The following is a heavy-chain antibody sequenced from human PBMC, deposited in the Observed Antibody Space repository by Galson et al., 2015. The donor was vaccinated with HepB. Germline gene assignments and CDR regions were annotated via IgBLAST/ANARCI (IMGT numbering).Heavy chain of an antibody. D-gene: IGHD3-10*01. CDR2: ILYDGSKK. CDR3: ARDGSLAVRPLNYFDS. V-gene: IGHV3-30-3*01. CDR1: GFTFSNFA. Sequence: SLRLSCAASGFTFSNFAMHWVRQAPGKGLEWVALILYDGSKKYYADSLKGRFTLSRDNSKNTLYLQMSSLRAEDTAVYYCARDGSLAVRPLNYFDSWGQGTLVTVSS. J-gene: IGHJ4*02.